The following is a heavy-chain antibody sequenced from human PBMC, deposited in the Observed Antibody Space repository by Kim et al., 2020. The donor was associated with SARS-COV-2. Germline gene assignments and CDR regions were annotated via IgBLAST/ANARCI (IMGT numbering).Heavy chain of an antibody. D-gene: IGHD1-1*01. J-gene: IGHJ4*02. CDR2: ISSSSSNI. CDR3: ARDLGTYDLDY. CDR1: GFTFNTYS. V-gene: IGHV3-21*01. Sequence: GGSLRLSCAASGFTFNTYSMNWVRQAPGKGLEWVSGISSSSSNIYYADSVKGRFTISRDNAKNSLYLQMNSLRAEDTAVYYCARDLGTYDLDYWGQGTLVTVSS.